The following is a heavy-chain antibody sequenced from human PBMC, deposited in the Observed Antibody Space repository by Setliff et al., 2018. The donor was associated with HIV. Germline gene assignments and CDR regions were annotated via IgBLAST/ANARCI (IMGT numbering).Heavy chain of an antibody. Sequence: GGSLRLSCAASGFTFSNYWMSWVRQAPGKGLEWVANIKQDGSEKYYVDSVKGRFTISRDNAQNSLDLQMNSLRAEDTAVYYCARGYSTGYASTWFRYWGQGTQVTVSS. CDR3: ARGYSTGYASTWFRY. CDR1: GFTFSNYW. J-gene: IGHJ4*02. V-gene: IGHV3-7*03. CDR2: IKQDGSEK. D-gene: IGHD6-13*01.